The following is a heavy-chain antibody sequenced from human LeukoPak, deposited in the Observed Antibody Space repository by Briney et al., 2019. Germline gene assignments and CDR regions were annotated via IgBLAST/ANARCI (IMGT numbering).Heavy chain of an antibody. CDR3: ASASIAARPGPLFDY. J-gene: IGHJ4*02. CDR1: GGTFTSYA. CDR2: IIPIFGTA. D-gene: IGHD6-6*01. V-gene: IGHV1-69*05. Sequence: SVKVSCKASGGTFTSYAISWVRQAPGQGLEWMGRIIPIFGTANYAQKFQGRVTITTDESTSTAYMELSSLRSEDTAVYYCASASIAARPGPLFDYWGQGTLVTVSS.